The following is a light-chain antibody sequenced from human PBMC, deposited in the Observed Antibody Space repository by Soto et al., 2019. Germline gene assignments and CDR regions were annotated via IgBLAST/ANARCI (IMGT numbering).Light chain of an antibody. CDR3: QQRTNPLT. J-gene: IGKJ4*01. CDR1: QSIGDF. Sequence: DIQMTQSPSTLSASVEDRVTITCRASQSIGDFLAWYQQKPGEAPKVLIYKASYLESGVPSRFSGSGSGTDFTLTISSLEPEDFAVYYCQQRTNPLTFGGGTKVDIK. CDR2: KAS. V-gene: IGKV1-5*03.